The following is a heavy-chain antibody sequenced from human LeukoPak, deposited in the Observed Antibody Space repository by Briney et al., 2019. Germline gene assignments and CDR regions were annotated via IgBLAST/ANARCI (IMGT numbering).Heavy chain of an antibody. CDR3: ARRPRSGDLSLGYWFDP. Sequence: ASVKVSCKASGYTFTSYDINWVRQATGQGLEWMGWMNPNSGNTGYAQNFQGRLTMTRNTSISTVYMELSSLRSEDTAVYYCARRPRSGDLSLGYWFDPWGQGTLVSVSS. D-gene: IGHD3-10*02. CDR2: MNPNSGNT. CDR1: GYTFTSYD. V-gene: IGHV1-8*01. J-gene: IGHJ5*02.